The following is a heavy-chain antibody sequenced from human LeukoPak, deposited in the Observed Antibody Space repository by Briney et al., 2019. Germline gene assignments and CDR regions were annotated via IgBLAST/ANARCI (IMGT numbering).Heavy chain of an antibody. CDR2: IYYSGGT. V-gene: IGHV4-59*08. CDR1: GGSISSYY. Sequence: SETLSLTCTVSGGSISSYYWSWIRQPPGKGLEWIGYIYYSGGTNYNPSLKSRVTISVDTSKNQFSLKLSSVTAADTAVYYCARGGATLRWLQLPYYFDYWGQGTLVTVSS. J-gene: IGHJ4*02. D-gene: IGHD5-24*01. CDR3: ARGGATLRWLQLPYYFDY.